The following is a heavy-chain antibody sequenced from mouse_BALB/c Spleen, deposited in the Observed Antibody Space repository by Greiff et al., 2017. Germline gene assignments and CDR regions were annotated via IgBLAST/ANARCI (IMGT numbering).Heavy chain of an antibody. J-gene: IGHJ1*01. CDR2: ISNGGGST. V-gene: IGHV5-12-2*01. D-gene: IGHD2-3*01. Sequence: EVQVVESGGGLVQPGGSLKLSCAASGFTFSSYTMSWVRQTPEKRLEWVAYISNGGGSTYYPDTVKGRFTISRDNAKNTLYLQMSSLKSEDTAMYYCARLDGYYWYFDVWGAGTTVTVSS. CDR1: GFTFSSYT. CDR3: ARLDGYYWYFDV.